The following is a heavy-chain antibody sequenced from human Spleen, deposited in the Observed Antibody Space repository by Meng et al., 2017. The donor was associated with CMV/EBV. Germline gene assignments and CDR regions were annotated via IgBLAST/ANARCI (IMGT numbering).Heavy chain of an antibody. CDR1: GYSFIGYY. Sequence: ASVKVSCKTSGYSFIGYYMHWVRQAPGQGLEWMGWINPDSGDTNYAQKFQGRVTMTRDTSITTAYMELKSLRSDDTAVYYCTRTYDILKDAMDVWGQGTTVTVSS. J-gene: IGHJ6*02. D-gene: IGHD3-9*01. CDR2: INPDSGDT. CDR3: TRTYDILKDAMDV. V-gene: IGHV1-2*02.